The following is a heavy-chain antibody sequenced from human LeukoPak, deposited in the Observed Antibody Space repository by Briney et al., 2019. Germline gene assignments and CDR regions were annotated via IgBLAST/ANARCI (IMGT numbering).Heavy chain of an antibody. CDR2: ISSSSSYI. J-gene: IGHJ3*02. Sequence: GGSLRLSCAASGFTFSSYSMNWVRQAPGKGLEWVSSISSSSSYIYYADSVKGRFTISRDNAKNSLYLQMNSLRAEDTAVYYCARESAMVTAYGAFDIWGQGTMVTVSS. V-gene: IGHV3-21*01. CDR3: ARESAMVTAYGAFDI. CDR1: GFTFSSYS. D-gene: IGHD2-21*02.